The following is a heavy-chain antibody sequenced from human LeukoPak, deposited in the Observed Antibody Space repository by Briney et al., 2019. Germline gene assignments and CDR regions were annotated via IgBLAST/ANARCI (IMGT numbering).Heavy chain of an antibody. D-gene: IGHD5-18*01. CDR1: GFTFSNYW. CDR2: TKQDGSEK. J-gene: IGHJ4*02. V-gene: IGHV3-7*01. CDR3: ARWSTGHNYGYDY. Sequence: GGSLRLSCAASGFTFSNYWMSWVRQAPGKGLEWVANTKQDGSEKYYVDSAKGRFTISRDNAKSSLYLQMNSLRAEDTAVYYCARWSTGHNYGYDYWGQGTLVTVSS.